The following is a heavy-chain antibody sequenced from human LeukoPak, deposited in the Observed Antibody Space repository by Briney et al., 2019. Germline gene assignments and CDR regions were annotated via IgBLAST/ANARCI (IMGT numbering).Heavy chain of an antibody. D-gene: IGHD4-17*01. CDR1: GGSISSYY. V-gene: IGHV4-59*01. Sequence: SETLSLTCTVSGGSISSYYWSWIRQPPGKGLEWVGYIYYSGSTNYNPSLKSRVTISVDTSKNQFSLKLSSVTAADTAVYYCAAQYGASARDYWGQGTLVTVSS. J-gene: IGHJ4*02. CDR2: IYYSGST. CDR3: AAQYGASARDY.